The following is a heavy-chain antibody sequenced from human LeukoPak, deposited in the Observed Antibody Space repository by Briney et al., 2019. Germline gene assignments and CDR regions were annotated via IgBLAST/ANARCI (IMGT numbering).Heavy chain of an antibody. CDR1: GFTFSSYS. V-gene: IGHV3-21*01. CDR2: MSGSSGHI. Sequence: GGSLRLSCAASGFTFSSYSMAWVRQAPGKGLEWVSSMSGSSGHIYYADSLEGRFTISRDNAKNSLYLQMNSLRADDTAVYYCARDDQWLELWGQGTLVTVSS. D-gene: IGHD6-19*01. CDR3: ARDDQWLEL. J-gene: IGHJ4*02.